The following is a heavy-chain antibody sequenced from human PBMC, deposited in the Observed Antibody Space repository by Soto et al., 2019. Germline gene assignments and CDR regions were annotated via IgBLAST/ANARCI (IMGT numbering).Heavy chain of an antibody. Sequence: VSVKVSCKASGYTFTSYYIHWVRQAPGQGLEWMGIINPSGGSTSYAQKFQGRVTMTRDTSTSTVYMELSSLRSEDTAVYYCASRDSSGPYRGAFDIWGQGTMVTVSS. V-gene: IGHV1-46*01. J-gene: IGHJ3*02. CDR1: GYTFTSYY. CDR3: ASRDSSGPYRGAFDI. D-gene: IGHD3-22*01. CDR2: INPSGGST.